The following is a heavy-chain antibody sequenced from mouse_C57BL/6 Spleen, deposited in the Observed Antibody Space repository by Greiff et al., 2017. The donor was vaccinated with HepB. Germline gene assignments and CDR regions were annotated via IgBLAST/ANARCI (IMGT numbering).Heavy chain of an antibody. CDR1: GYTFTSYW. J-gene: IGHJ2*01. D-gene: IGHD1-1*01. Sequence: VQLQQPGAELVKPGASVKMSCKASGYTFTSYWITWVKQRPGQGLEWIGDIYPGSGSTNYNEKFKSKATLTVDTSSSTAYMQLSSLTSEDSAVYYCARFHYGSSYYFDYWGQGTTLTVSS. V-gene: IGHV1-55*01. CDR2: IYPGSGST. CDR3: ARFHYGSSYYFDY.